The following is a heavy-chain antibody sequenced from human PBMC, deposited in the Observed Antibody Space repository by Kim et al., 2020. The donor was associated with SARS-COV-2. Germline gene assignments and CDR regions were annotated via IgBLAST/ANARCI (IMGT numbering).Heavy chain of an antibody. D-gene: IGHD3-3*01. CDR3: AKGFTIFGVVTLYYYYYMDV. J-gene: IGHJ6*03. Sequence: RFTISRDNSKNTLYLQMNSLRAEDTAVYYCAKGFTIFGVVTLYYYYYMDVWGKGTTVTVSS. V-gene: IGHV3-23*01.